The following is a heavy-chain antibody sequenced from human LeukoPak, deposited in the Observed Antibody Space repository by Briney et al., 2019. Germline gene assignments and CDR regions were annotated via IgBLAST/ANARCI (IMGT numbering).Heavy chain of an antibody. CDR1: GFTFSSYG. J-gene: IGHJ4*02. D-gene: IGHD6-19*01. CDR3: ARDFSGLGYYFGS. V-gene: IGHV3-33*01. Sequence: PGGSLRLSCAASGFTFSSYGMHWVRQAPGKGLEWVAVIWYDGSNKYYADSVKGRFTISRDNAKNSLYLQMNSLRAEDTAVYYCARDFSGLGYYFGSWGQGTLVTVSS. CDR2: IWYDGSNK.